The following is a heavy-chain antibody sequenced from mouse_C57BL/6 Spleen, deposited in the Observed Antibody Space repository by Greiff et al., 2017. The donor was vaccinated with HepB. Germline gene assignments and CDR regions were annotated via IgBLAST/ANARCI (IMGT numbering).Heavy chain of an antibody. CDR2: IYPGDGDT. V-gene: IGHV1-82*01. CDR1: GYAFSSSW. J-gene: IGHJ3*01. Sequence: VKLMESGPELVKPGASVKISCKASGYAFSSSWMNWVKQRPGKGLEWIGRIYPGDGDTNYNGKFKGKATLTADKSSSTAYMQLSSLTSEDSAVYFCARSEAWFAYWGQGTLVTVSA. CDR3: ARSEAWFAY.